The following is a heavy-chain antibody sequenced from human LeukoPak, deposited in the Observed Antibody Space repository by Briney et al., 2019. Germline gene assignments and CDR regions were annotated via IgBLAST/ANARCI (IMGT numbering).Heavy chain of an antibody. V-gene: IGHV4-34*01. Sequence: SETLSLTCAVYGGSFSGYYWSWIRQPPGKGLEWIGEINHSGSTNYNPSLKSRVTISVDTSKNQFSLKLSSVTAADTAVYYCARDNGYRGLIDYWGQGTLVTVSS. CDR3: ARDNGYRGLIDY. J-gene: IGHJ4*02. CDR2: INHSGST. D-gene: IGHD6-25*01. CDR1: GGSFSGYY.